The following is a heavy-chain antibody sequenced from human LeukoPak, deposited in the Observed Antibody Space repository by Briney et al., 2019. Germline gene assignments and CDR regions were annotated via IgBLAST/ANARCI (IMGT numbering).Heavy chain of an antibody. J-gene: IGHJ4*02. V-gene: IGHV1-69*04. D-gene: IGHD6-19*01. CDR3: ARALPEDHSSGWYSPKPALDY. CDR1: GGTFSSYA. CDR2: IIPIFGIA. Sequence: ASVKVSCKASGGTFSSYAISWVRQAPGQGLEWMGRIIPIFGIANYAQKFQGRVTITADKSTSTAYMELSSLRSEDTAVYYCARALPEDHSSGWYSPKPALDYWGQGTLVTVSS.